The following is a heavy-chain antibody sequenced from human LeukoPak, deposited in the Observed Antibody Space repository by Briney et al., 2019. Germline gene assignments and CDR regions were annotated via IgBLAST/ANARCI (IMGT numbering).Heavy chain of an antibody. Sequence: ASVKVSCRASGYSFTSHYMHWVRQAPGQGLEWLGLINPSGSSTLYAQKFQGRVTITADKSTSTAYMELSSLRSEDTAVYYCARGIDYDSSGYYRRSRGYYYYYYMDVWGKGTTVTVSS. CDR3: ARGIDYDSSGYYRRSRGYYYYYYMDV. CDR1: GYSFTSHY. CDR2: INPSGSST. V-gene: IGHV1-46*01. D-gene: IGHD3-22*01. J-gene: IGHJ6*03.